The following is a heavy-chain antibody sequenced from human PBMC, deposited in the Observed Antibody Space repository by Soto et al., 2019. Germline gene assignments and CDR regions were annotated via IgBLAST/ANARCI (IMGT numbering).Heavy chain of an antibody. V-gene: IGHV3-48*01. CDR3: ARDVSTMVRGVIITFDY. Sequence: GGSLRLSCAASGFTFSSYSMNWVRQAPGKGLEWVSYISSSSSTIYYADSVKGRFTISRDNAKNSLYLQMNSLRAEDTAVYYCARDVSTMVRGVIITFDYWGQGTLVTVSS. CDR2: ISSSSSTI. CDR1: GFTFSSYS. J-gene: IGHJ4*02. D-gene: IGHD3-10*01.